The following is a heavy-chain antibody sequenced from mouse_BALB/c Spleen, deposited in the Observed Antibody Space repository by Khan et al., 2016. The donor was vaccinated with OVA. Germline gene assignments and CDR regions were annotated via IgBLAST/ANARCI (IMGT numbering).Heavy chain of an antibody. V-gene: IGHV3-5*02. CDR1: GTSITTGNYR. Sequence: VQLKESGPGLGKPSQTVSLTCTVTGTSITTGNYRWSWIRHFPGNKLEWIGYLYYSGTTTYNPSLTSRTTITRDTSKHRFFLEMNSFTTEDTATYYCARDMGGFDAYYFDYWGQGTALTVSS. J-gene: IGHJ2*01. D-gene: IGHD2-2*01. CDR2: LYYSGTT. CDR3: ARDMGGFDAYYFDY.